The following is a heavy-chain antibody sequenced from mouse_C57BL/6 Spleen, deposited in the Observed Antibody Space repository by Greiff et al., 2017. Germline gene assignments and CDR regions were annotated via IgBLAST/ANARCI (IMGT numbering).Heavy chain of an antibody. Sequence: QVHVKQPGTELVKPGASVKLSCKASGYTFTSYCMHWVKQRPGQGLEWIGNINPGNGGTNYNEKFKSKATLTVDKSSSTAYMQLSSLTSEDSAVYCCAGGLSGPAWFAYWGQGTLVTVSA. V-gene: IGHV1-53*01. CDR1: GYTFTSYC. CDR2: INPGNGGT. D-gene: IGHD3-2*02. CDR3: AGGLSGPAWFAY. J-gene: IGHJ3*01.